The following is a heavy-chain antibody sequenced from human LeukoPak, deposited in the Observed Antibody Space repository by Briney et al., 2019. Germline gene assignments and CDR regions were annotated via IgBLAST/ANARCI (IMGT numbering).Heavy chain of an antibody. V-gene: IGHV3-21*01. CDR3: AELGITMIGGV. CDR1: GFTLSSYS. CDR2: ISSSSYI. D-gene: IGHD3-10*02. Sequence: GGSLRLSCAASGFTLSSYSMNWVRQAPGKGLEWVSSISSSSYIYYADSVKGRFTISRDNAKNTLYLQMNSLRAEDTAVYYCAELGITMIGGVWGKGTTVTISS. J-gene: IGHJ6*04.